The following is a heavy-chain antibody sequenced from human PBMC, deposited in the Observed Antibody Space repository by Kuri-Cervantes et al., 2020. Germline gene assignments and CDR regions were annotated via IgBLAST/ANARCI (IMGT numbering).Heavy chain of an antibody. Sequence: GGSLRLSCAASGFTFDDYAMHWIRQAPGKGLEWVSYISSSGSTIYYADSVKGRFTISRDNAKISLYLQMNSLRAEDTAVYYCARPGGYCSGGSCYVAAFDIWGQGTMVTVSS. CDR2: ISSSGSTI. CDR1: GFTFDDYA. V-gene: IGHV3-11*01. CDR3: ARPGGYCSGGSCYVAAFDI. J-gene: IGHJ3*02. D-gene: IGHD2-15*01.